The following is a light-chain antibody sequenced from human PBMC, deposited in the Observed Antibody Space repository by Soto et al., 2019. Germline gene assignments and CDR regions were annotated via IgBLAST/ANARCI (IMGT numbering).Light chain of an antibody. V-gene: IGKV3-15*01. CDR1: QSVSSN. CDR3: QQHNNWPYT. CDR2: GAS. J-gene: IGKJ5*01. Sequence: EIVMTQSPAILSVSPGERATLSCRASQSVSSNLVWYQQKPGQAPRLLIYGASTRATGIPARFSGSGSGTEYTLTISSLQSEDLAVYYCQQHNNWPYTFGQGTRLEIK.